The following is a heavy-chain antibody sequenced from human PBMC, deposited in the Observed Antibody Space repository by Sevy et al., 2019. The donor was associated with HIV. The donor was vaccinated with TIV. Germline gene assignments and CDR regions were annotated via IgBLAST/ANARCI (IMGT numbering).Heavy chain of an antibody. CDR3: ARVQHLVLFYYGMDV. CDR1: GFTFSSYW. V-gene: IGHV3-74*01. J-gene: IGHJ6*02. Sequence: GGSLRLSCAASGFTFSSYWMHWVRQAPGKGLVWDSRINSDGSSTSYADSVKGRFTISRDNAKNTLYLQMNSLRAEDTAVYYCARVQHLVLFYYGMDVWGQGTTVTVSS. D-gene: IGHD6-6*01. CDR2: INSDGSST.